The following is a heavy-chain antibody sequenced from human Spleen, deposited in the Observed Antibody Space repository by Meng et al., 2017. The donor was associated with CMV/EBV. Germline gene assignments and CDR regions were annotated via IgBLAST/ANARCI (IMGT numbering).Heavy chain of an antibody. J-gene: IGHJ6*02. CDR3: AREWNEGYYYYGMDV. Sequence: ASVKVSCKASGYTFTSYDITWVRQAPGQGLEWMGWISGYNGNTNYAQKVQGRVTMTTDTSTSTVYMELRSLRSDDTAVYYCAREWNEGYYYYGMDVWGQGTTVTVSS. CDR2: ISGYNGNT. CDR1: GYTFTSYD. D-gene: IGHD1-1*01. V-gene: IGHV1-18*01.